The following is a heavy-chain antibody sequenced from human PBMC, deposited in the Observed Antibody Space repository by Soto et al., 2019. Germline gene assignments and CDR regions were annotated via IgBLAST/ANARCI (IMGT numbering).Heavy chain of an antibody. V-gene: IGHV3-33*01. J-gene: IGHJ6*02. D-gene: IGHD1-1*01. CDR3: AXDRQVTTTGLYYYGMDV. CDR2: IWYDGSNK. Sequence: GGSLRLSCAASGFTFSSYGMHWVRQAPGKGLEWVAVIWYDGSNKYYADSVKGRFTFSRDNSKNTLYLQMNSLRAEDTAVYYCAXDRQVTTTGLYYYGMDVWGQGTTVTVSS. CDR1: GFTFSSYG.